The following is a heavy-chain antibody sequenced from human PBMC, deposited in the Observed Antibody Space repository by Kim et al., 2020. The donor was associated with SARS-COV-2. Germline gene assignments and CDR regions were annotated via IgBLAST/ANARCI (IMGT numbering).Heavy chain of an antibody. Sequence: GSTNYNPALKSRVTMSVDTSKKQFSLKLSSVTAADTAVYYCARDLGWFDPWGQGTLVTVSS. V-gene: IGHV4-4*07. J-gene: IGHJ5*02. CDR3: ARDLGWFDP. CDR2: GST.